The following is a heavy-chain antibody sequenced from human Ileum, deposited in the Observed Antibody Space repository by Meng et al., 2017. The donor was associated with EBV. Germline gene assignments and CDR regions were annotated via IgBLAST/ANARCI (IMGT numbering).Heavy chain of an antibody. CDR1: GYTFINHD. J-gene: IGHJ5*02. Sequence: QVQLVQSGAEVKKPGASRKVSCKASGYTFINHDINWVRQAAGQGLESIGWMNSYTGNAGYAQKFRGRVTMTRDTSINTAYLEVISLTSEDTAVYYCARGSGAGGRDWFDPWGQGTLVTVSS. CDR2: MNSYTGNA. D-gene: IGHD3-16*01. V-gene: IGHV1-8*01. CDR3: ARGSGAGGRDWFDP.